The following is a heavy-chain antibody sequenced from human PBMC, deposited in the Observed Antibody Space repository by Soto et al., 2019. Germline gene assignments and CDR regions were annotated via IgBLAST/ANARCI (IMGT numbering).Heavy chain of an antibody. CDR3: ARYFYGSGSYYMENWFDP. D-gene: IGHD3-10*01. Sequence: QVQLQESGPGLVKPSQTLSLTCTVSGGSISSGSYFWSWIRQHPGKGREWIGYIYYSGNTYYSPSLKSRVTISVDTSKNQFSLKLSSVTAADTAVYYCARYFYGSGSYYMENWFDPWGQGTLVTVSS. J-gene: IGHJ5*02. CDR2: IYYSGNT. CDR1: GGSISSGSYF. V-gene: IGHV4-31*03.